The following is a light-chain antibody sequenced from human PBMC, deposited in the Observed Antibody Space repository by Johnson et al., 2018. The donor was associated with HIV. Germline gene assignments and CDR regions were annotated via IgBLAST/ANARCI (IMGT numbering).Light chain of an antibody. CDR2: ENN. Sequence: QSVLTQPPSVSAAPGQKVTISCSGSNSNIGNNYVSWYQQLPGTAPKLLIYENNKRPSGIPDRFSGSKSGTSATLGITGLQTGDEADYYCGTWDDSLSALYVFGTGTKVTVL. V-gene: IGLV1-51*02. J-gene: IGLJ1*01. CDR3: GTWDDSLSALYV. CDR1: NSNIGNNY.